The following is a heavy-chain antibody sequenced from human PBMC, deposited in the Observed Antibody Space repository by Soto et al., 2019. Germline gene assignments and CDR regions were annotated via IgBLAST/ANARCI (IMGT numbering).Heavy chain of an antibody. D-gene: IGHD3-22*01. Sequence: GGSLRLSCAASGFTFSSYAMSWVRQAPGKGLEWVSAISGSGGSTYYADSVKGRFTISRDNSKNTLYLQMNSLRAEDTAVYYCAKSKVKRDSSGYFYSDYWGQGTLVTVSS. V-gene: IGHV3-23*01. J-gene: IGHJ4*02. CDR1: GFTFSSYA. CDR3: AKSKVKRDSSGYFYSDY. CDR2: ISGSGGST.